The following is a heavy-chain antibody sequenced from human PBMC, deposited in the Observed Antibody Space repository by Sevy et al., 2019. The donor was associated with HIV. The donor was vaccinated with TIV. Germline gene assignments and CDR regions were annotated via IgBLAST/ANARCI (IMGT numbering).Heavy chain of an antibody. CDR2: ISGSGGST. J-gene: IGHJ4*02. CDR1: GFTFSSYA. D-gene: IGHD3-10*01. Sequence: GGSLRLSCAASGFTFSSYAMSWVRQAPGKGLEWVSAISGSGGSTYYADSVKGRLTISRDNSKNTLYLQMNSLRAEDTAVYYCARLITMVRGVTAKQLDYWGQGTLVTVSS. V-gene: IGHV3-23*01. CDR3: ARLITMVRGVTAKQLDY.